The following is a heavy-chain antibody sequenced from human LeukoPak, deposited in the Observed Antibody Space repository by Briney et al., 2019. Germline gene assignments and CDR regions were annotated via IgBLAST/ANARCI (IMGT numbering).Heavy chain of an antibody. V-gene: IGHV3-7*04. CDR1: GFTFTSYG. CDR2: IKKDGSDK. Sequence: GGSLRLSCAASGFTFTSYGISWVRQAPGKGLEGGANIKKDGSDKYYLHSVKGRFTISRDNARTSPYLQMNSLRPDDPAVYYCARGSLGYSGWFAPWGQGTLVAVSS. CDR3: ARGSLGYSGWFAP. J-gene: IGHJ5*02. D-gene: IGHD2-15*01.